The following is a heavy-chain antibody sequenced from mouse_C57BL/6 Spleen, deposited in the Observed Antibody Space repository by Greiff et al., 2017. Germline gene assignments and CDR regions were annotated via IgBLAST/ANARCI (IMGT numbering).Heavy chain of an antibody. Sequence: EVKVVESGGGLVKPGGSLKLSCAASGFTFSDYGMHWVRQAPEKGLEWVAYISSGSSTIYYADTVKGRFTISRDNAKNTLFLQITSLRSEDTAMYYCARPESYYSTLFDYWGQGTTLTVSS. D-gene: IGHD2-5*01. V-gene: IGHV5-17*01. CDR2: ISSGSSTI. CDR3: ARPESYYSTLFDY. J-gene: IGHJ2*01. CDR1: GFTFSDYG.